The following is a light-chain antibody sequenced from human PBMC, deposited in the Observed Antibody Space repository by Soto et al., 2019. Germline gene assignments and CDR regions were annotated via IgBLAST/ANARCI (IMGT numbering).Light chain of an antibody. V-gene: IGLV3-1*01. J-gene: IGLJ2*01. CDR2: QDS. CDR3: QAWDSSTVVV. CDR1: KLGDKY. Sequence: SYELTQPPSVSVSPGQTASITCSGDKLGDKYACWYQQKPGLSPVLVIYQDSKRPSGIPERFSGSNSGNTATLTISWTQAMDEADYYCQAWDSSTVVVFGGGTKLTVL.